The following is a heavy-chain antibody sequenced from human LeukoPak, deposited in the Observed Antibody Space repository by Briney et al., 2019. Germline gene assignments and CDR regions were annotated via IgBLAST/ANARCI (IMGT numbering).Heavy chain of an antibody. Sequence: GGSLRHFCAASGFNFSYYYMSWIRQAPGKGLEWVSYISSSGSTIYYADSVKGRFTISRDNAKNSLYLQMNSLRAEDTAVYYCARWTRWFDPWGQGTLVTVSS. CDR2: ISSSGSTI. CDR1: GFNFSYYY. CDR3: ARWTRWFDP. J-gene: IGHJ5*02. D-gene: IGHD3/OR15-3a*01. V-gene: IGHV3-11*04.